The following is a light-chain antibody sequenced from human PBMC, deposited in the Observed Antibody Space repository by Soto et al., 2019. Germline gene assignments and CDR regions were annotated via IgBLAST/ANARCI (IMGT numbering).Light chain of an antibody. CDR2: DNA. V-gene: IGLV1-44*01. Sequence: QAVVTQPPSASGTPGQRVTISCSGSNSNIGGNTVNWYQQLPATAPKLLIHDNAQRPSGVPDRFSGSKSGTSASLAISGLQSEDEADYYCAAWDDSLKGPIFGGGTKLTVL. J-gene: IGLJ2*01. CDR3: AAWDDSLKGPI. CDR1: NSNIGGNT.